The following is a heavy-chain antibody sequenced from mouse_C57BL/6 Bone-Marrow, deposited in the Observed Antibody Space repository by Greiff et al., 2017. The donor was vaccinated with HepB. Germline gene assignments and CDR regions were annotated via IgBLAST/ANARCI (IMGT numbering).Heavy chain of an antibody. J-gene: IGHJ4*01. CDR1: GYSFTGYY. Sequence: EVQLQQSGPELVKPRASVKISCKASGYSFTGYYMNWVKQSPEKSLEWIGEINPSTGGTTYNQKFKAKATLTVDKSSSTAYMQLKSLTSEDSAVYYCARYYYGSSYPYYYAMDYWGQGTSVTVSS. CDR2: INPSTGGT. V-gene: IGHV1-42*01. CDR3: ARYYYGSSYPYYYAMDY. D-gene: IGHD1-1*01.